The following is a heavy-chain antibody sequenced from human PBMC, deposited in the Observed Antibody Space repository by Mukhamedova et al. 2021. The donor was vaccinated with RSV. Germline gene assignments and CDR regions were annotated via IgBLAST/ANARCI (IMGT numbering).Heavy chain of an antibody. Sequence: VASIKPDGTEKNYVDSVKGRFTISRDNAKNSLYVQMNSLRVEDTAVYYSARDLNWNTNWGHGTPVTVSS. D-gene: IGHD1-1*01. CDR3: ARDLNWNTN. J-gene: IGHJ4*01. CDR2: IKPDGTEK. V-gene: IGHV3-7*01.